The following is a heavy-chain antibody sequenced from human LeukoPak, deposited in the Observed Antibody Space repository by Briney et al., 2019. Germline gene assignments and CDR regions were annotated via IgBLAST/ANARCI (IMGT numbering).Heavy chain of an antibody. D-gene: IGHD6-19*01. J-gene: IGHJ4*02. Sequence: GASVKVSCKASGYTFTTYAMHWVRQAPGQRLEWMGWINGDNGNTKYSQKFQGRVTITRDTSASTAYMELSSLRSEDTAVYYCARDISSGWYFDYWGQGTLVTVSS. CDR1: GYTFTTYA. CDR2: INGDNGNT. V-gene: IGHV1-3*01. CDR3: ARDISSGWYFDY.